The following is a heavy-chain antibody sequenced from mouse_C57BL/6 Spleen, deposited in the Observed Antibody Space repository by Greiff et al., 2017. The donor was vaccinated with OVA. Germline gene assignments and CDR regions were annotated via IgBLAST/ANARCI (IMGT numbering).Heavy chain of an antibody. D-gene: IGHD1-1*01. CDR3: ARYSGGSDYFDY. Sequence: QVQLQQPGAELVMPGASVKLSCKASGYTFTSYWMHWVKQRPGQGLEWIGEIDPSDSYTNYNQKFKGKSTLTVDKSSSTADMQLSSLTSEDSAVYYCARYSGGSDYFDYWGQGTTLTVSS. J-gene: IGHJ2*01. CDR2: IDPSDSYT. V-gene: IGHV1-69*01. CDR1: GYTFTSYW.